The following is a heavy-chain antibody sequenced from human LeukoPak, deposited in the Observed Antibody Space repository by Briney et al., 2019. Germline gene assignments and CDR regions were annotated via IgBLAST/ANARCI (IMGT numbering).Heavy chain of an antibody. Sequence: RTGGSLRLSCAASGFTFSSYSMNWVRQAPGKGLEWVSYISSSSSTIYYADSVKGRFTISRDNAKNSLYLQMNSLRAEDTAVYYCARDREEVLRFLEWSYRVNWFDPWGQGTLVTVSS. CDR3: ARDREEVLRFLEWSYRVNWFDP. V-gene: IGHV3-48*01. CDR1: GFTFSSYS. CDR2: ISSSSSTI. J-gene: IGHJ5*02. D-gene: IGHD3-3*01.